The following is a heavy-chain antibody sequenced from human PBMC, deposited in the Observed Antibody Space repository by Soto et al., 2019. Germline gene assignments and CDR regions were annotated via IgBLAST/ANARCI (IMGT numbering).Heavy chain of an antibody. CDR3: AKDHSYYDFWSGYPTSYGMDV. J-gene: IGHJ6*02. D-gene: IGHD3-3*01. CDR1: GFTFSSYG. CDR2: ISYDGSNK. V-gene: IGHV3-30*18. Sequence: PGGSLRLSCAASGFTFSSYGMHWVRQAPSKGLEWVAVISYDGSNKYYADSVKGRFTISRDNSKNTLYLQMNSLRAEDTAVYYCAKDHSYYDFWSGYPTSYGMDVWGQGTTVTVSS.